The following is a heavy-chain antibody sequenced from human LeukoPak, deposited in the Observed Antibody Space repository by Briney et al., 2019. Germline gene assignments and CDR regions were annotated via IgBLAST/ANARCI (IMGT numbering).Heavy chain of an antibody. J-gene: IGHJ4*02. CDR2: MNPNSGGT. CDR3: ARDQKWFGEFFDY. CDR1: GYTFTGYY. V-gene: IGHV1-2*02. Sequence: ASVKVSCKASGYTFTGYYMHWVRQAPGQGLEWMGWMNPNSGGTNYAQRFQGRVTMTRDMSIGTAYMELSRLVSDDTAVYYCARDQKWFGEFFDYWGQGTLVTVSS. D-gene: IGHD3-10*01.